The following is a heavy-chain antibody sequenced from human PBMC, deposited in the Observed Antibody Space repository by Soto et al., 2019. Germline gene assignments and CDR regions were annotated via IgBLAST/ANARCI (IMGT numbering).Heavy chain of an antibody. CDR2: ISAYNGNT. CDR1: GYTFTSYG. J-gene: IGHJ2*01. V-gene: IGHV1-18*01. CDR3: ARQAAAGPPSWYFEL. Sequence: ASVKVSCKASGYTFTSYGISWVRQSPGQGLEWMGWISAYNGNTNYAQKLQGRVTMTTDTSTSTAYMELRSLRSDDTAGYYCARQAAAGPPSWYFELWCRGPLVTVSS. D-gene: IGHD6-13*01.